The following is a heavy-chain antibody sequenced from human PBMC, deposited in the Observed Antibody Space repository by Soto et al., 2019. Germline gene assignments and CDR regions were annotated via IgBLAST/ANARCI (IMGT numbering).Heavy chain of an antibody. D-gene: IGHD5-12*01. J-gene: IGHJ5*02. CDR3: ARGEVVDVVAAFKRELDP. CDR1: GDSISSGDYF. V-gene: IGHV4-30-4*01. Sequence: SETLSLTGTVSGDSISSGDYFWSLIRQSPRKGLEWLGYIYCTGSTYYSPSLKSRLHISMDKSKNHFSLEMTSVTVADTAVYFCARGEVVDVVAAFKRELDPWGPGLLVTVSS. CDR2: IYCTGST.